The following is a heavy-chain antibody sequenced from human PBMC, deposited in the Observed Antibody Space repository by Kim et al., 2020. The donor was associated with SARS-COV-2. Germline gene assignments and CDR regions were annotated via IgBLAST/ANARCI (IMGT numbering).Heavy chain of an antibody. Sequence: STSYADAGKGRFTISRDNAKNTLYLQMNSLRAEDTAVYYCARGGGSTKLDYWGQGTLVTVSS. V-gene: IGHV3-74*01. D-gene: IGHD1-26*01. J-gene: IGHJ4*02. CDR2: ST. CDR3: ARGGGSTKLDY.